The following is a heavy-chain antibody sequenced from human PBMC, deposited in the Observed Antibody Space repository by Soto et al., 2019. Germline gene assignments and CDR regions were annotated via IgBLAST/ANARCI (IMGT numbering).Heavy chain of an antibody. Sequence: GALRLSCAASGFPFSSYCMHWVRQAPGKGLEWVAVIWYDGSNKYYADSVKGRFTISRDNSKNTLYLQMNSLRAEDTAVYYCAREVVEARQVYYYYGMDVWGQGTTVTVPS. D-gene: IGHD6-6*01. CDR1: GFPFSSYC. CDR3: AREVVEARQVYYYYGMDV. J-gene: IGHJ6*02. CDR2: IWYDGSNK. V-gene: IGHV3-33*01.